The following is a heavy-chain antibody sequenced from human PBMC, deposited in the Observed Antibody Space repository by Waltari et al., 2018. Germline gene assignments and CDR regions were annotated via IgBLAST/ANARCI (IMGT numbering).Heavy chain of an antibody. J-gene: IGHJ6*02. V-gene: IGHV3-48*03. D-gene: IGHD3-10*01. CDR1: GFSFSSYE. CDR2: IPSSGSTI. Sequence: EGQLVESGGGLVQPGGSLRLSCAASGFSFSSYEMNWVRQAPGKGLEWISYIPSSGSTIYYADSVKCRFTISRDNAKNSLYLQMNSLRAEDTAVYFCARDSEYYYGMDVWGQGTTVLVSS. CDR3: ARDSEYYYGMDV.